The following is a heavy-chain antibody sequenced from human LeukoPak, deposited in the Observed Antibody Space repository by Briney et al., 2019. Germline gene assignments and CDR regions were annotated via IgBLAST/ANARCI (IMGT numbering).Heavy chain of an antibody. CDR1: GGSISSGSYY. CDR3: ASMSRWGSGSFDY. J-gene: IGHJ4*02. V-gene: IGHV4-61*02. CDR2: IYTSGST. Sequence: SQTLSLTCTVSGGSISSGSYYWSWIRQPAGKGLEWIGRIYTSGSTNYNPSLKSRVTISVDTSKNQFSLKLSSVTAADTAVYYCASMSRWGSGSFDYWGQATLVTVSS. D-gene: IGHD3-10*01.